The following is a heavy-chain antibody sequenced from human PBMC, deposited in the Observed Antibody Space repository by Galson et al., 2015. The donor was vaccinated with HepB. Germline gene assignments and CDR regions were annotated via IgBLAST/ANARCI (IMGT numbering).Heavy chain of an antibody. CDR2: ISWNSGSI. J-gene: IGHJ4*02. CDR3: ARTGNGDYGDY. Sequence: SLRLSCAASGFTFDDYAMHWVRQAPGKGLEWVSGISWNSGSIGYADSVKGRFTISRDNAKNSLYLQMNSLRAEDTAVYYCARTGNGDYGDYWGQGTLVTVSS. CDR1: GFTFDDYA. D-gene: IGHD4-17*01. V-gene: IGHV3-9*01.